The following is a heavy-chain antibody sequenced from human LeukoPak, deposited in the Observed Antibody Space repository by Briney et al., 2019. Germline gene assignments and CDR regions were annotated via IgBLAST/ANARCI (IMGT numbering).Heavy chain of an antibody. Sequence: GGSLRLSCAASGFTFSSYSMNWVRQAPGKGLEWVSSISSSSSYIYYADSVKGRFTISRDNAKNSLYLQMNSLRAEDTAVYYCARSQSGLTSMLMGDDYWGQGTLVTVSS. V-gene: IGHV3-21*01. D-gene: IGHD4/OR15-4a*01. J-gene: IGHJ4*02. CDR3: ARSQSGLTSMLMGDDY. CDR1: GFTFSSYS. CDR2: ISSSSSYI.